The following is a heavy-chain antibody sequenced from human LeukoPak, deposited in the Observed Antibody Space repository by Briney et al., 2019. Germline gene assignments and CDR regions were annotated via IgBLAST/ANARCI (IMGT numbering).Heavy chain of an antibody. J-gene: IGHJ4*02. V-gene: IGHV3-74*01. CDR3: ARGRDGYYFDY. D-gene: IGHD5-24*01. CDR1: GFTFSSHW. Sequence: PGGSLRLSCAASGFTFSSHWMHWVRQAPGKGLVWVSRIDKDGSSPIYADSVRGRFTISRDNAKNSLYLEMNSLRAEDTAVYYCARGRDGYYFDYWGQGTLVTASS. CDR2: IDKDGSSP.